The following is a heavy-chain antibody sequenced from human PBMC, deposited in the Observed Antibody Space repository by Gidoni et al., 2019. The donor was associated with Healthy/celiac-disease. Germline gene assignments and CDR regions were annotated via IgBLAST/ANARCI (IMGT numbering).Heavy chain of an antibody. CDR3: ARSAGDFAFDI. V-gene: IGHV3-33*01. D-gene: IGHD7-27*01. CDR2: IWYDGSNK. J-gene: IGHJ3*02. Sequence: QVQLVESGGGVVQPGRSLRLPCAASGFTFSSYGMHWVRQAPGKGLEWVAVIWYDGSNKYYADSVKGRFTISRDNSKNTLYLQMNSLRAEDTAVYYCARSAGDFAFDIWGQGTMVTVSS. CDR1: GFTFSSYG.